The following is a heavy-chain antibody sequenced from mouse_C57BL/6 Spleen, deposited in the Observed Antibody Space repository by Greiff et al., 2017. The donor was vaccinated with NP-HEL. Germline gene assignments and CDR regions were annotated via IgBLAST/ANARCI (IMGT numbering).Heavy chain of an antibody. CDR1: GFTFSSYA. CDR3: ARGDYAMDY. J-gene: IGHJ4*01. CDR2: ISDGGSYT. Sequence: EVQLVESGGGLVKPGGSLKLSCAASGFTFSSYAMSWVRQTPEKRLEWVATISDGGSYTYYPDNVKGRFTISRDNAKNNLYLQMSHLKSEDTAMYYCARGDYAMDYWGQGTSVTVSS. V-gene: IGHV5-4*01.